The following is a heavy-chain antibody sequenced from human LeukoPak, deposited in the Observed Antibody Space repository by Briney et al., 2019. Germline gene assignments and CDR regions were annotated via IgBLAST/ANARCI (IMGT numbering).Heavy chain of an antibody. Sequence: GGSLRLSCAASGYIFSNFGISWVRQAPGKGLEWVSTITSSGGDTFYAASVKGRFTISRDNSKNTLYLQMNSLRAEDTAVYYCARRAGAYSHPYDYWGQGTLVTVSS. J-gene: IGHJ4*02. CDR1: GYIFSNFG. D-gene: IGHD4/OR15-4a*01. CDR3: ARRAGAYSHPYDY. CDR2: ITSSGGDT. V-gene: IGHV3-23*01.